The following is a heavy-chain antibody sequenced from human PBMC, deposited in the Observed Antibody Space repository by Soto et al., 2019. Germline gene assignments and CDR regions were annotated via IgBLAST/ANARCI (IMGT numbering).Heavy chain of an antibody. CDR3: AKNGQPPYYYYGMDV. Sequence: GASVKVSCKASGYTFTSYAMHWVRQAPGQGLEWMGWISGYNGDTNYAQKVQGRVTMTIDTSTYTAYMELRSLTSDDTAIYYCAKNGQPPYYYYGMDVWGQGTTVTVSS. CDR1: GYTFTSYA. D-gene: IGHD2-8*01. CDR2: ISGYNGDT. J-gene: IGHJ6*02. V-gene: IGHV1-18*01.